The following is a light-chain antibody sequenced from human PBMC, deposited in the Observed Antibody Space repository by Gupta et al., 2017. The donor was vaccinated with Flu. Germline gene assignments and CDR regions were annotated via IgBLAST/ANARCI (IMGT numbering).Light chain of an antibody. CDR3: QQRSNWPVT. CDR2: DAS. CDR1: QSVTSY. V-gene: IGKV3-11*01. Sequence: EIVLTQSPATLSLSPGERATLSCRASQSVTSYLAWYQQKPGQAPRLLIYDASNRATGIPARFSGSGSGTDFTLTINSLQPEDFAIYYCQQRSNWPVTFGQGTXLEIK. J-gene: IGKJ5*01.